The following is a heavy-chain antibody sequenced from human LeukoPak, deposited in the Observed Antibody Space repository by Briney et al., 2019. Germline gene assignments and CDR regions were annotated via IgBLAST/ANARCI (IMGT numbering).Heavy chain of an antibody. CDR3: AKDSSQPTYYYDSSGYSIDY. Sequence: GGSLRLSCAASGFTFSSYGMHWVRQAPGKGLEWVAVISYDGSNKYYADSVKGRFTISRDNSKNTLYLQMNSLRAEDTAVYYCAKDSSQPTYYYDSSGYSIDYWGQGTLVTVSS. D-gene: IGHD3-22*01. J-gene: IGHJ4*02. V-gene: IGHV3-30*18. CDR1: GFTFSSYG. CDR2: ISYDGSNK.